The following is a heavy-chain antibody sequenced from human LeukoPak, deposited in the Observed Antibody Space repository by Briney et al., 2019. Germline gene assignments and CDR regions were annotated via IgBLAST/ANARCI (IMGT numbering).Heavy chain of an antibody. CDR2: IYSGGST. CDR3: ARERGVVPAAKDWFDP. V-gene: IGHV3-66*01. CDR1: GFTVSSNY. D-gene: IGHD2-2*01. Sequence: GGSLRLSCAASGFTVSSNYMSWVRQAPGKGLEWVSVIYSGGSTYYADSVKGRLTISRDNSKNTLYLQMNSLRAEDTAVYYCARERGVVPAAKDWFDPWGQGTLVTVSS. J-gene: IGHJ5*02.